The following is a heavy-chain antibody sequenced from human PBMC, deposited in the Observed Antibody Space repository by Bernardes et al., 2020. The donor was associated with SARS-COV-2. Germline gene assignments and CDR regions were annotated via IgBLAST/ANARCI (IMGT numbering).Heavy chain of an antibody. Sequence: ASVKVSCKVSGYTLTELSMHWVRQAPGKGLEWMGGFDLEDGETIYAQKFQGRVTMTEDTSTDTAYMELSSLRSEDTAVYYCAITAMRGYYYYGMDVWGQGTTVTVSS. V-gene: IGHV1-24*01. CDR2: FDLEDGET. CDR1: GYTLTELS. J-gene: IGHJ6*02. D-gene: IGHD5-18*01. CDR3: AITAMRGYYYYGMDV.